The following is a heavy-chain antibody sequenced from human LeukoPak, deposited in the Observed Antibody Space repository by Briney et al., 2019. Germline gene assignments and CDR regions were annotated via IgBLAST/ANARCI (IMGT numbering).Heavy chain of an antibody. J-gene: IGHJ6*02. V-gene: IGHV1-3*01. D-gene: IGHD2-2*01. CDR1: GYTFTGYY. CDR3: ARVRGIVVPAATTYYYYGMDV. Sequence: ASVKVSCKASGYTFTGYYMHWVRQAPGQRLEWMGWINAGNGNTKYSQKFQGRVTITRDTSASTAYMELSSLRSEDTAVYYCARVRGIVVPAATTYYYYGMDVWGQGTTVTVSS. CDR2: INAGNGNT.